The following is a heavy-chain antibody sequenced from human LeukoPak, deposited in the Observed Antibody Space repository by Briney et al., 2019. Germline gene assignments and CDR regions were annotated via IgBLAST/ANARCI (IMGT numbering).Heavy chain of an antibody. J-gene: IGHJ6*03. CDR3: ARVGSSSQYYYYYMDV. Sequence: PGGSLRLSCAASGFTFSDYYMSWIRQAPGKGLEWVSYISSSGSTIYYADSVKGRFTISRDNAKNSLYLQMNSLRAEDTAVYYCARVGSSSQYYYYYMDVWGKGTTVTVS. V-gene: IGHV3-11*04. CDR2: ISSSGSTI. D-gene: IGHD6-6*01. CDR1: GFTFSDYY.